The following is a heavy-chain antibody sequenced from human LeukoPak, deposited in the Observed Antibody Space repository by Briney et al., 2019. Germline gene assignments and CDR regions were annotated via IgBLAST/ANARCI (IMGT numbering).Heavy chain of an antibody. CDR1: GFTFSSYS. J-gene: IGHJ3*02. D-gene: IGHD5-24*01. CDR2: ISSSSSYI. Sequence: GGSLRLSCAASGFTFSSYSMNWVRQAPGKGLEWVSSISSSSSYIYYADSVKGRFTISRDNAKNSLYLQMNSLRAEDTAVYYCAKEGMAANGDAFDIWGQGTMVTVSS. CDR3: AKEGMAANGDAFDI. V-gene: IGHV3-21*01.